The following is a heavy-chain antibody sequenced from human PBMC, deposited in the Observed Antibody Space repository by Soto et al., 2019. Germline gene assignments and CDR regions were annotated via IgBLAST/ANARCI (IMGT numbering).Heavy chain of an antibody. CDR1: GGSFSGYY. V-gene: IGHV4-34*01. D-gene: IGHD4-4*01. J-gene: IGHJ6*02. CDR3: ARRLQYFLYYYGMDV. Sequence: SETLSLTCAVYGGSFSGYYWSWIRQPPGKGLEWIGEINHSGSTNYNPSLKSRVTISVDTSKNQFSLKLSSVTAADTAVYYCARRLQYFLYYYGMDVWGQGTTVTVSS. CDR2: INHSGST.